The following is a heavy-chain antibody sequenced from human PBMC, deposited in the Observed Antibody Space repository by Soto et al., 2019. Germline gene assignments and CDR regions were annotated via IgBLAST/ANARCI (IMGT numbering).Heavy chain of an antibody. D-gene: IGHD2-21*02. J-gene: IGHJ4*02. CDR3: AKDPTATRLYYFDY. Sequence: SGGSLRLSCAASGFTFSSYAMSWVRQSPGKGLEWVSAISGSGGSTYYADSVKGRFTISRDNSKNTLYLQMNSLRAEDTAVYYCAKDPTATRLYYFDYWGQGTLVTVSS. CDR2: ISGSGGST. CDR1: GFTFSSYA. V-gene: IGHV3-23*01.